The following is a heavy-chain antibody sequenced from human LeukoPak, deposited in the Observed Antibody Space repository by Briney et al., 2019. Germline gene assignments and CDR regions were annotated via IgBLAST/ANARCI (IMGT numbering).Heavy chain of an antibody. V-gene: IGHV1-69*05. CDR3: ARDVPYSSGWSYYYYYGMDV. J-gene: IGHJ6*02. Sequence: SVKVSCKASGGTFSSYAISWVRQAPGQGLEWMGGIIPIFGTANYAQKFQGRVTMTRDTSTSTVYMEMSSLRSEDTAVYYCARDVPYSSGWSYYYYYGMDVWGQGTTVTVSS. D-gene: IGHD6-19*01. CDR2: IIPIFGTA. CDR1: GGTFSSYA.